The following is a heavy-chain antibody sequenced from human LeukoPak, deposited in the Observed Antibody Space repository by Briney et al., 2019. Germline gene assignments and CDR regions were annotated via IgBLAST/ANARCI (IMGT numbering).Heavy chain of an antibody. CDR2: ISSYNGYT. J-gene: IGHJ4*02. V-gene: IGHV1-18*01. CDR3: ARSLVVVAATKYYFDY. CDR1: GYTFSRYG. D-gene: IGHD2-15*01. Sequence: ASVKVSCKASGYTFSRYGISWVRQAPGQGLEWMGWISSYNGYTNYAQKLQGRVTMTTDTSTSTAYMELRSLRSEDTAVYYCARSLVVVAATKYYFDYWGQGTLVTVSS.